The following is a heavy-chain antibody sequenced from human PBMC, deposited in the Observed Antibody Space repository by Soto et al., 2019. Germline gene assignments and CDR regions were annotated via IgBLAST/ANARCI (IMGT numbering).Heavy chain of an antibody. CDR2: IIGSSGAT. CDR1: GFALSTYT. CDR3: AKDKRPDGAWDMDY. D-gene: IGHD1-1*01. J-gene: IGHJ4*02. Sequence: VQLLESGGCVVQPGGSLRLSCAASGFALSTYTMNWVRQAPGKGLEWVSSIIGSSGATDYADSVRGRFTISRDISAKSVFLQMEGLRVEDTAVYYCAKDKRPDGAWDMDYWGQGTLVTVSS. V-gene: IGHV3-23*01.